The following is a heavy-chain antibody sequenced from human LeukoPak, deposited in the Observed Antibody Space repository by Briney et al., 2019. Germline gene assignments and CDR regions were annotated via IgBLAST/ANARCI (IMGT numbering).Heavy chain of an antibody. D-gene: IGHD3-22*01. J-gene: IGHJ4*02. V-gene: IGHV3-64*01. Sequence: GGSLRLSCAASGFTFSSYAMHWVRQAPGKGLEYVSAISSNGGSTYFANSVKGRFTISRDNSKNTLHLQMGSLRAEDMAVYYCARVSSGYFDYWGQGTLVTVSS. CDR3: ARVSSGYFDY. CDR1: GFTFSSYA. CDR2: ISSNGGST.